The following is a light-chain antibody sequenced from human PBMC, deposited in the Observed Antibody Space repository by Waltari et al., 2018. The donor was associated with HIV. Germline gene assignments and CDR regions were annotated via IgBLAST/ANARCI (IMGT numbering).Light chain of an antibody. CDR1: QSINRA. CDR3: QQYHTYPLT. CDR2: DAS. Sequence: DIQMTQSPSSLSASVGDRVTMSCRASQSINRALAWYQQKSETAPKSLIYDASSFQSGVPSRFSGSVFGADFNLTISALHPEEFATYYCQQYHTYPLTFGGGTRVEIK. V-gene: IGKV1D-16*01. J-gene: IGKJ4*01.